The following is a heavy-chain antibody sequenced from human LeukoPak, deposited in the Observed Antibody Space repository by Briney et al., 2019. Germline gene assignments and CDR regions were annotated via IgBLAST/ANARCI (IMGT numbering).Heavy chain of an antibody. CDR2: IYYSGST. CDR3: ARRAYSSGAH. V-gene: IGHV4-59*08. D-gene: IGHD6-19*01. J-gene: IGHJ4*02. Sequence: SETLSLTCTVSGGSISSYYWSWIRQPAGKGLEWIGSIYYSGSTNYNPTLKSRVTISADTSKNQFSLKLSSVTAADTAVYYCARRAYSSGAHWGQGTLVTVSS. CDR1: GGSISSYY.